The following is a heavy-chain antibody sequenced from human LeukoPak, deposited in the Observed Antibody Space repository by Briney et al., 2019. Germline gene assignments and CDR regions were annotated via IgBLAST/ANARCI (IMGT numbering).Heavy chain of an antibody. J-gene: IGHJ5*02. D-gene: IGHD2-2*02. V-gene: IGHV1-46*01. CDR1: GYTFTSYY. CDR2: INPSGGST. Sequence: ASVKVSCKASGYTFTSYYMHWVRQAPGRGLEWMGIINPSGGSTSYAQKFQGRVTMTRDTSTSTVYMELSSLRSEDTAVYYCARGFNAIVVVPAAIRPGFDPWGQGTLVTVSS. CDR3: ARGFNAIVVVPAAIRPGFDP.